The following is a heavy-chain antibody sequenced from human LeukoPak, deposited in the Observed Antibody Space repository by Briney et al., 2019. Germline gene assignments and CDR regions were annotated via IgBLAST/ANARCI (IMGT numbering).Heavy chain of an antibody. V-gene: IGHV3-23*01. J-gene: IGHJ3*02. D-gene: IGHD2-15*01. CDR1: GFTFSSYG. CDR2: ISGSGGST. CDR3: ARGHIVVVVAATYDAFDI. Sequence: GGTLRLSCAASGFTFSSYGMSWVRQAPGKGLEWVSAISGSGGSTYYADSVKGRFTISRDNSKNTLYLQMNSLRAEDTAVYYCARGHIVVVVAATYDAFDIWGQGTMVTVSS.